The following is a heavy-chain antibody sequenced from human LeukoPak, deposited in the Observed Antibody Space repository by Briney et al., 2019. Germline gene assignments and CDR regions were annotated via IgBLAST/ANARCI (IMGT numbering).Heavy chain of an antibody. CDR2: ITPILGIA. J-gene: IGHJ6*03. D-gene: IGHD3-10*01. Sequence: SVKVSCKASGGTFSSYAISWVRQAPGQGLEWMGRITPILGIANYAQKFQGRVTITADKSTSTAYMELSSLRSEDTAVYHCASGDYYMDVWGKGTTVTVSS. V-gene: IGHV1-69*04. CDR3: ASGDYYMDV. CDR1: GGTFSSYA.